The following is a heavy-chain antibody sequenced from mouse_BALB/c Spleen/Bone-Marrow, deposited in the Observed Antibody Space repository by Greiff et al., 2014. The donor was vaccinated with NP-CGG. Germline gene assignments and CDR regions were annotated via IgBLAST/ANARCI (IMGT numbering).Heavy chain of an antibody. D-gene: IGHD2-1*01. V-gene: IGHV7-3*02. Sequence: DVKLQESGGGLVQPGGSLRLSCATSGFTFTDYYMSWVRQPPGKALEWLGFIRNKANGYTTEYGASVKGRFTISRDNSQSILYLQMNTLRAEDSATYYCAREGVYYGNPYWYFDVWGAGTTVTVSS. CDR1: GFTFTDYY. J-gene: IGHJ1*01. CDR2: IRNKANGYTT. CDR3: AREGVYYGNPYWYFDV.